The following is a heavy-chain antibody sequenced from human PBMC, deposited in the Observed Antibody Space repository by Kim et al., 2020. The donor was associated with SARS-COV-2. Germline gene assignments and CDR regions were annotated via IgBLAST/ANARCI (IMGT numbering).Heavy chain of an antibody. Sequence: SETLSLTCTVSGGSISSHYWSWIRQPPGKGLEWIGYIYYSGSTNYNPSLKSRVTISVDTSKNQFSLKLSSVTAADTAVYYCARGYYGSGSYYIQNWFDPWGQGTLVTVSS. V-gene: IGHV4-59*11. J-gene: IGHJ5*02. D-gene: IGHD3-10*01. CDR3: ARGYYGSGSYYIQNWFDP. CDR1: GGSISSHY. CDR2: IYYSGST.